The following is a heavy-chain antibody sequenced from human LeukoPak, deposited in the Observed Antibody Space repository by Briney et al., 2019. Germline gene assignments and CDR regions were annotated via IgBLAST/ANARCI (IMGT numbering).Heavy chain of an antibody. Sequence: GGSLRLSCAASGFPFSSHAMSWVRQAPGKGLEWVSIISGSGDSTYYVDAVKGRFTISRDNSKNTLYLQMKSLRAEDTAIYYCAKDLGRGTSSGLSFPFDYWGQGTLVTVSS. V-gene: IGHV3-23*01. J-gene: IGHJ4*02. CDR3: AKDLGRGTSSGLSFPFDY. CDR1: GFPFSSHA. D-gene: IGHD3-16*02. CDR2: ISGSGDST.